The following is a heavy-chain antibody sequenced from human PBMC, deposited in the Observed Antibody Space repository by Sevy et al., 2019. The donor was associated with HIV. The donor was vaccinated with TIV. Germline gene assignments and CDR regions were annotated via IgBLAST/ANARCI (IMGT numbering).Heavy chain of an antibody. CDR1: GFTFSNYW. CDR3: ARGGRGRQEDY. CDR2: IKQDESEK. Sequence: GGSLRLSCAASGFTFSNYWMGWFRQAPGKGLEWVANIKQDESEKYYVDSVKGRFTISRDNAKNSLFLQMNSLRAEDTGVYYCARGGRGRQEDYWGPGTLVTVSS. J-gene: IGHJ4*02. D-gene: IGHD5-12*01. V-gene: IGHV3-7*01.